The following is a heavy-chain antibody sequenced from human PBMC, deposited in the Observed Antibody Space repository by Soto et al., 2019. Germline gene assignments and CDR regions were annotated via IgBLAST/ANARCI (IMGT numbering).Heavy chain of an antibody. CDR1: GGTFSSYA. CDR3: ARLGIAAALWYYGMDV. D-gene: IGHD6-13*01. J-gene: IGHJ6*02. CDR2: IIPIFGTA. V-gene: IGHV1-69*13. Sequence: ASVKVSCKASGGTFSSYAISWVRQAPGQGLEWMGGIIPIFGTANYAQKFQGRVTITADESTSTAYMELSSLRSEDTAVYYCARLGIAAALWYYGMDVWGQGTTVTVSS.